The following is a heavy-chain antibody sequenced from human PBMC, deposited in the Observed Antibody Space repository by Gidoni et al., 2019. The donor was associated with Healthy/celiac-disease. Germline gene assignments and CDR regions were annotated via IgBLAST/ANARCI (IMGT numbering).Heavy chain of an antibody. CDR3: AKDVFSVVVTGDYFDY. CDR2: ISGSGGST. CDR1: GFTFSSYA. D-gene: IGHD2-21*02. J-gene: IGHJ4*02. V-gene: IGHV3-23*01. Sequence: VQLLASGGGLVQPGGSLRLSCAASGFTFSSYAMSWVRQAPGKGLEWVSAISGSGGSTYYADTVKGRFTISRDNSKNTLYRQMNSLRAEDTAVYYCAKDVFSVVVTGDYFDYWGQGTLVTVSS.